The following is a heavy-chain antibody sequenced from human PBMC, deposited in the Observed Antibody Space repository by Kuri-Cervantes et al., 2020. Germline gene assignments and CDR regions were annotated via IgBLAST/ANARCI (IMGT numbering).Heavy chain of an antibody. CDR1: GFTFSSYS. V-gene: IGHV3-30*03. D-gene: IGHD6-25*01. J-gene: IGHJ4*02. Sequence: GESLKISCTASGFTFSSYSMNWVRQAPGKGLEWVAVISYDGSNKYYADSVKGRFTISRDNSKNTLYLQMNSLRAEDTAVYYCARESVSSVYYFDYWGQGTLVTVSS. CDR3: ARESVSSVYYFDY. CDR2: ISYDGSNK.